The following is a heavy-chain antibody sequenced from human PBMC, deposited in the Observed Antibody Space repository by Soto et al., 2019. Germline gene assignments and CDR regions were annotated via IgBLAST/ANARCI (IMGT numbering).Heavy chain of an antibody. J-gene: IGHJ3*02. CDR2: ITSDGSGT. CDR3: AVLSSWYDGFDI. D-gene: IGHD6-13*01. CDR1: GFTFSNYW. Sequence: EVQLVESGGGLVQPGGSLRLSCVASGFTFSNYWMHWVRQAPGKGLVWVSRITSDGSGTMYADSVKGRFAISRDNAKNTLYLQMNSLRAEDTAVYYCAVLSSWYDGFDIWGQGTMVTVSS. V-gene: IGHV3-74*03.